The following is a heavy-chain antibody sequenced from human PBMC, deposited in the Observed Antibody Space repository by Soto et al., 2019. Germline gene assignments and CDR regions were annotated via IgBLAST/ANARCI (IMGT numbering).Heavy chain of an antibody. CDR1: GFSLSNARMG. CDR3: ARISRYYDILTGYHTTYYFDY. J-gene: IGHJ4*02. Sequence: QVTLKESGPVLVKPTETLTLTCTVSGFSLSNARMGVSWIRQPPGKALEWLAHIFSNDEKSYSTSLKSRLTISKDTSKSQVVLTMTNMDLVDTATYYCARISRYYDILTGYHTTYYFDYWGQGTLVTVSS. CDR2: IFSNDEK. V-gene: IGHV2-26*01. D-gene: IGHD3-9*01.